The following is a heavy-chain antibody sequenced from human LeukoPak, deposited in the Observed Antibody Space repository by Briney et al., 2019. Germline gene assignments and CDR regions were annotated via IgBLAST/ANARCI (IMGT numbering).Heavy chain of an antibody. J-gene: IGHJ4*02. D-gene: IGHD3-22*01. Sequence: GYSWSXXXQPPGKGXXWIGYIYHSGSTYYNPSLKSRVTISVDRSKNQLSLKLSSVTAADTAVYYCARSGGKYYYDSSGSIDYWGQGTLVTVSS. CDR1: GYS. V-gene: IGHV4-30-2*01. CDR3: ARSGGKYYYDSSGSIDY. CDR2: IYHSGST.